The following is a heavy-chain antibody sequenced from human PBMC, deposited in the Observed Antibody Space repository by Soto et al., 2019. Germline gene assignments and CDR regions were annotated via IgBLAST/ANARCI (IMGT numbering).Heavy chain of an antibody. CDR3: ASLKTPFPVVVPAARDYYFDY. CDR1: GGSISSGGYY. D-gene: IGHD2-2*01. CDR2: IYYSGST. Sequence: PSETLSLTCTVSGGSISSGGYYWSWIRQHPGKGLEWIGYIYYSGSTYYNPSLKSRVTISVDTSKNQFSLKLSSVTAADTAVYYCASLKTPFPVVVPAARDYYFDYWGQGTLVTVSS. V-gene: IGHV4-31*03. J-gene: IGHJ4*02.